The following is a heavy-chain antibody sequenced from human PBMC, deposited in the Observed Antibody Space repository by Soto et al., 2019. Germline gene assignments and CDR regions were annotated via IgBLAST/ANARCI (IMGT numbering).Heavy chain of an antibody. Sequence: ASVKVSCKASGYTFTSYGISWVRQAPGQGLEWMGWISAHNGNTKYAQKLQGRVTMTTDTSTSTAYMEVRSLRSDDTAVYYCARDTAMALPDAWGQGTLVTFSS. D-gene: IGHD5-18*01. CDR2: ISAHNGNT. J-gene: IGHJ4*02. CDR3: ARDTAMALPDA. CDR1: GYTFTSYG. V-gene: IGHV1-18*01.